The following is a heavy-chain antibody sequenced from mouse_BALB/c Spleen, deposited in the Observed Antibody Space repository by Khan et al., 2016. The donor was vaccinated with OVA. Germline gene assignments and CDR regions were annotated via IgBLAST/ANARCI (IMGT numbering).Heavy chain of an antibody. CDR2: INPSTGYT. D-gene: IGHD1-1*01. CDR1: GYTFTKYW. V-gene: IGHV1-7*01. CDR3: VNHGRSSAWFTY. Sequence: QVQLQQSGAELAKPGASVKMSCKASGYTFTKYWMHWVKQRPGQGLEWIGYINPSTGYTEYNQKFKDKATLTADKSSSTAYIQLSSLTSEDSAVYYCVNHGRSSAWFTYWGQGTLVTVSA. J-gene: IGHJ3*01.